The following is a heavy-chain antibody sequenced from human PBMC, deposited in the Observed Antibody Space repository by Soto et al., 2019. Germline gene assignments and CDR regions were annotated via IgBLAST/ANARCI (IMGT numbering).Heavy chain of an antibody. CDR3: SRGITGGLDA. V-gene: IGHV3-30*03. J-gene: IGHJ5*02. D-gene: IGHD1-20*01. CDR2: ISYDGRNK. Sequence: QVQLAESGGGLVQPGRSLRLSCATSGFVSNDYDIHWVRQAPGKGLAWLASISYDGRNKYYANSVKGRFTISRDNSKNTLSLQINGLGDEDTAVYYCSRGITGGLDAWGPGTLVTVSS. CDR1: GFVSNDYD.